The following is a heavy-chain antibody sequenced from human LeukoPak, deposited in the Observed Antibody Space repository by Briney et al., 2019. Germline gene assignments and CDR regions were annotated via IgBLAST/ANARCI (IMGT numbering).Heavy chain of an antibody. CDR3: AKDKGGDYYGSGSYPNH. CDR2: INIEESGT. D-gene: IGHD3-10*01. J-gene: IGHJ5*02. V-gene: IGHV3-74*01. Sequence: PGGSLRLSCAASGFTFSNYWMHWVRQAPGKGLVWVSRINIEESGTNYADSVKGRFTISRDNAKNSLYLQMNSLRAEDTALYYCAKDKGGDYYGSGSYPNHWGQGTLVTVSS. CDR1: GFTFSNYW.